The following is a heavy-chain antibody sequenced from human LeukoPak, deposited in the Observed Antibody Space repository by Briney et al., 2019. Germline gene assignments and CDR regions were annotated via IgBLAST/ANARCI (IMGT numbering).Heavy chain of an antibody. V-gene: IGHV4-34*01. CDR2: INHSGSA. Sequence: PSETLSLTCAVYGGSFSGYYWSWIRQPPGKGLEWIGEINHSGSANYNPSLKSRVTISVDTSKNQFSLKLSSVTAADTAVYYCARGITSYYYYYYMDVWGKGTTVTVSS. CDR3: ARGITSYYYYYYMDV. CDR1: GGSFSGYY. J-gene: IGHJ6*03. D-gene: IGHD3-10*01.